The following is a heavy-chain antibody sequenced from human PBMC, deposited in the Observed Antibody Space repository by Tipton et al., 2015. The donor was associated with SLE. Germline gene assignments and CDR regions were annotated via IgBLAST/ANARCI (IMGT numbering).Heavy chain of an antibody. CDR2: INHSGST. CDR1: GGSFSGYF. V-gene: IGHV4-34*01. Sequence: TLSLTCAVYGGSFSGYFWTWIRRPPGKGLEWIGEINHSGSTNYNPSLKTRVTMSLDTSKNQISLKLISVTAADTAVYYCARGRYSSGRMGFDIWGQGTVVTVSS. CDR3: ARGRYSSGRMGFDI. J-gene: IGHJ3*02. D-gene: IGHD6-19*01.